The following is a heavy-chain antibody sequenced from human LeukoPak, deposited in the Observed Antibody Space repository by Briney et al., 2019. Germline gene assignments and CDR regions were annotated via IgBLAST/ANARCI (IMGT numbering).Heavy chain of an antibody. V-gene: IGHV4-34*01. D-gene: IGHD6-6*01. J-gene: IGHJ6*03. CDR2: INHSGGT. Sequence: KPSETLSLTCAVYGGSFSGYYWSWIRQPPGKGLEWIGEINHSGGTKYNPSLKSRVTISLDTPKNQFSLKLSSVTAADTAIYYCARDFSSSSTVYYYYYMDVWGKGTTVTVSS. CDR1: GGSFSGYY. CDR3: ARDFSSSSTVYYYYYMDV.